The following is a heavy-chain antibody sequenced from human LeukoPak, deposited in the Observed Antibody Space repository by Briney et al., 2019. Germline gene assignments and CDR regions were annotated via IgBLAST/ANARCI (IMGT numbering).Heavy chain of an antibody. CDR1: GGSFSGYY. Sequence: SETLSLTCAVYGGSFSGYYWSWIRQPPGKGLEWIGEINHSGSTNYNPSLKSRVTISVDTSKNQFSLKLSSVTAEDTALYYCARARGPIREVGATFEYYFDYWGQGTLVTVSS. CDR3: ARARGPIREVGATFEYYFDY. CDR2: INHSGST. V-gene: IGHV4-34*01. J-gene: IGHJ4*02. D-gene: IGHD1-26*01.